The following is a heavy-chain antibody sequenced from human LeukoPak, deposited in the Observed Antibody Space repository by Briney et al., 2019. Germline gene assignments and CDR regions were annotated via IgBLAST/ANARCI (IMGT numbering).Heavy chain of an antibody. V-gene: IGHV4-59*01. J-gene: IGHJ4*02. CDR2: IYYSGST. D-gene: IGHD2-2*01. CDR3: ARRKGRDQLPWPNPFDY. CDR1: GGSISSYY. Sequence: PSETLSLTCTVSGGSISSYYWSWIRQPPGKGLEWIGYIYYSGSTNYNPSLKSRVTISVDTSKNQFSLKLSSVTAADTAVYYCARRKGRDQLPWPNPFDYWGQGTLVTVSS.